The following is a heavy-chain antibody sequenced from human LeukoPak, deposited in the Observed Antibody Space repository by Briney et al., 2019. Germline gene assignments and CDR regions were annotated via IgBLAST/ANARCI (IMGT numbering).Heavy chain of an antibody. CDR1: GFTFGGSA. V-gene: IGHV3-73*01. CDR2: IRSKANSYAT. J-gene: IGHJ4*02. CDR3: TRHAPSGPG. D-gene: IGHD3-10*01. Sequence: TGGSLRLSCAASGFTFGGSATHWVRQASGKGLEWVGRIRSKANSYATAYAASVKGRFTISRDDSKNTAYLQMNSLKTEDTAVYYCTRHAPSGPGWGQGTLVTVSS.